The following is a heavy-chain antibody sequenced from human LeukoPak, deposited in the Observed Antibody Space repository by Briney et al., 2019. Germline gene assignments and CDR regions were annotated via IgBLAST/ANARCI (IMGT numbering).Heavy chain of an antibody. J-gene: IGHJ4*02. Sequence: GGSLRLSCAASGFTFSSYSMNWVRQAPGKGLEWVSSISSSSSYIYYADSVKGRFTISRDNAKNSLYLQMNSLRAEDTAVYYCARINDYGDNSRLFFDYWGQGTLVTVSS. D-gene: IGHD4-23*01. CDR2: ISSSSSYI. CDR3: ARINDYGDNSRLFFDY. CDR1: GFTFSSYS. V-gene: IGHV3-21*01.